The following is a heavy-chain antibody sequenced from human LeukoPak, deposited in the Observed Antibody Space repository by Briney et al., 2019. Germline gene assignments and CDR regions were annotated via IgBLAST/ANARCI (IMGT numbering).Heavy chain of an antibody. Sequence: ASVKVSCKASGYTFTGYYMHWVRQAPGQGLEWMGWINPNSGGTNYAQKFQGRVTMTRDTSISTAYMELSRLRSDDTAVYYCARGRSDRYYYVQDYWGQGAWSPSPQ. J-gene: IGHJ4*02. CDR2: INPNSGGT. V-gene: IGHV1-2*02. CDR1: GYTFTGYY. D-gene: IGHD3-10*02. CDR3: ARGRSDRYYYVQDY.